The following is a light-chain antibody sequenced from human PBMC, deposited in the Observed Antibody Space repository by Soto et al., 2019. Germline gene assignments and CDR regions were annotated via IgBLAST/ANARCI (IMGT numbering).Light chain of an antibody. Sequence: EIVLTQSPGTLSLSPGERATLSCRASQSVSSSYLAWYQQTPGQAPRLLIYGASTRAAGIPARFSGSGSGTEFTLTISSLQSEDSAIYYCQQYNNWPSWTFGQGTKVDIK. V-gene: IGKV3-15*01. CDR2: GAS. J-gene: IGKJ1*01. CDR1: QSVSSSY. CDR3: QQYNNWPSWT.